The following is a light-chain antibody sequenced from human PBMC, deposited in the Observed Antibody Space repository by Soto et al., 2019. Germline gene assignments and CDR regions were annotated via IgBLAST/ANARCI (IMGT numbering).Light chain of an antibody. V-gene: IGKV1-12*02. CDR3: QQANSFPFT. J-gene: IGKJ3*01. CDR1: QIIGSW. Sequence: DIQMTQSPSSVSASIGDRVTITCRASQIIGSWLAWYQQKPGRAPTLLIYGAPSLQSGVPSRFSGSGSGTEFTLTITSLQAEDSATYYCQQANSFPFTFGPGTKVDIK. CDR2: GAP.